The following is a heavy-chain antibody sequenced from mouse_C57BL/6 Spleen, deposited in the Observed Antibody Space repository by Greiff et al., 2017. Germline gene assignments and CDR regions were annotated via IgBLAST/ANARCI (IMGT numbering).Heavy chain of an antibody. J-gene: IGHJ4*01. CDR1: GYTFTSYD. CDR3: ARQLRLYAMDY. CDR2: IYPRDGST. D-gene: IGHD2-4*01. Sequence: VMLVESGPGLVKPGASVKLSCKASGYTFTSYDINWVKQRPGQGLAWIGWIYPRDGSTKYNEKFKGKATLTVDTSSSTAYMELHSLTSEDSAVYFCARQLRLYAMDYWGQGTSVTVSS. V-gene: IGHV1-85*01.